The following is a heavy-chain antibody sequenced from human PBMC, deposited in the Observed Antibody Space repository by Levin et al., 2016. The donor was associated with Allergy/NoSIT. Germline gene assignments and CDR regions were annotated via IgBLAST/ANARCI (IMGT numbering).Heavy chain of an antibody. V-gene: IGHV4-31*02. D-gene: IGHD3-22*01. J-gene: IGHJ3*02. CDR3: ARATAYESDAFDI. CDR2: IYYSGST. Sequence: WIRQPPGKGLEWIGYIYYSGSTYYNPSLKSRVTISVDTSKNQFSLKLSSVTAADTAVYYCARATAYESDAFDIWGQGTMVTVSS.